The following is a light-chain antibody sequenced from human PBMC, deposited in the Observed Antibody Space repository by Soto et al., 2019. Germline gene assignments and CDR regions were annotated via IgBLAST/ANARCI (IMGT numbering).Light chain of an antibody. J-gene: IGLJ1*01. V-gene: IGLV2-8*01. Sequence: QSVLTQPPSASGSPGQSVTISCTGTSSDVGGYNFVSWYQQHPGKAPTLIIYEVTKRPSGVPDRFSGSKSGNTASLTVSGLQAEDEADYYCSSYSGTNNYVFGTGTKLTVL. CDR2: EVT. CDR1: SSDVGGYNF. CDR3: SSYSGTNNYV.